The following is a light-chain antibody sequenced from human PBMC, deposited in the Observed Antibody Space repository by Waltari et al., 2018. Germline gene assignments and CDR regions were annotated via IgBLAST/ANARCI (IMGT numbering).Light chain of an antibody. CDR1: QSVSSN. Sequence: EIVMTQSPATLSVSPGERATLSCRASQSVSSNLAWYHQKPGQAPRLLIYGASTRATGIPARFSVSGSGTEFTLTISSLQSEDFAVYYCQQYNNWPLTFGGGTKVEIK. J-gene: IGKJ4*01. CDR3: QQYNNWPLT. V-gene: IGKV3-15*01. CDR2: GAS.